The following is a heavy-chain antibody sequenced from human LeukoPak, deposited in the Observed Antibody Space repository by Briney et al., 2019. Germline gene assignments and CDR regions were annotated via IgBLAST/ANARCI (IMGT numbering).Heavy chain of an antibody. CDR2: INPNSGRT. CDR3: ARGVTLYYYDSSEGYYYYGMDV. J-gene: IGHJ6*02. D-gene: IGHD3-22*01. V-gene: IGHV1-2*02. CDR1: IYTFTGYY. Sequence: ASVKVSCKASIYTFTGYYMHWVRQAPGQGLEWMVWINPNSGRTNYAQKFQGRVTMTRDTSISTAYMELSRLRSDDTAVYYCARGVTLYYYDSSEGYYYYGMDVWGQGTTVTVSS.